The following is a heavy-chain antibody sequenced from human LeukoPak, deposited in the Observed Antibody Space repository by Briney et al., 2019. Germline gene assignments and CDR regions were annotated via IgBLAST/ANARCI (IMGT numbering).Heavy chain of an antibody. CDR3: ARDLGSGIAAAGTELGY. CDR1: GYTFSSYG. CDR2: ISAYNGNT. Sequence: ASMKVSCKASGYTFSSYGISWVRQAPGQGLEWMGWISAYNGNTNYAQKLQGRVTMTTDTSTSTAYMELRSLRADDTAVYYCARDLGSGIAAAGTELGYWGQGTLVTVSS. V-gene: IGHV1-18*01. D-gene: IGHD6-13*01. J-gene: IGHJ4*02.